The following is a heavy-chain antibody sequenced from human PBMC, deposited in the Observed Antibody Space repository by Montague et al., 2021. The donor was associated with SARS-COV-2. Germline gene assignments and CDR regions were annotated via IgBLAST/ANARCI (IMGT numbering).Heavy chain of an antibody. D-gene: IGHD2-21*01. CDR2: IFYNGGT. J-gene: IGHJ5*02. CDR1: FGSISTYY. Sequence: SETLSLTCTVSFGSISTYYWSWIRQPPGKGLEWIGFIFYNGGTKYNPSLKRRVSISPDTSKNQFSLKLSSVTAADTAVYYCARQDAWAYCGDECYRGWFDPWGQGTLVTVSS. CDR3: ARQDAWAYCGDECYRGWFDP. V-gene: IGHV4-59*01.